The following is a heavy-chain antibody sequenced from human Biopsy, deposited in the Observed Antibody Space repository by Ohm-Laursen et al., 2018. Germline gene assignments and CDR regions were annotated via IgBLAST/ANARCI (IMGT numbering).Heavy chain of an antibody. D-gene: IGHD6-6*01. Sequence: GASVKVSCKASGYSFSTYDVNWVRQARGQGLEWMGWMIPSSGKTGYAQRFQGRVTLTMNTSISTAYMELSSLRSEDTAVYFCARGYSRRVSIFEASIYWFDTWGQGTLVTVSS. CDR1: GYSFSTYD. V-gene: IGHV1-8*01. CDR2: MIPSSGKT. J-gene: IGHJ5*02. CDR3: ARGYSRRVSIFEASIYWFDT.